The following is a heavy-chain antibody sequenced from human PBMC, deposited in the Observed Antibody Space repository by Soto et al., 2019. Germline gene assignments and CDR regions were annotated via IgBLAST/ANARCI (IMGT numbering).Heavy chain of an antibody. J-gene: IGHJ4*02. V-gene: IGHV3-23*01. Sequence: PSETLSLTCAVSGGSISSGGYSWSWIRQPPGKGLEWVSAISGSGGSTYYADSVKGRFTISRDNAKNSLWPQMNTLRAEDTAVYYCARFRGDGYYNFWGQGTLVTVSS. D-gene: IGHD3-9*01. CDR3: ARFRGDGYYNF. CDR1: GGSISSGGYS. CDR2: ISGSGGST.